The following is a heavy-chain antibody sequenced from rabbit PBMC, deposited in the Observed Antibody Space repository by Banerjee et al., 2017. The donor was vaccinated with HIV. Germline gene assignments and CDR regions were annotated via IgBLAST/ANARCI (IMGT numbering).Heavy chain of an antibody. CDR2: IYTSSANT. Sequence: QSLEESGGDLVKPGASLTLTCTASGFSFSSSYYMCWVRQAPGKGLEWIACIYTSSANTWYASWAKGRFTISKTSSTTVTLQMTSLTAADTATYFCARGGYTYATDRLDLWGPGTLVTVS. CDR3: ARGGYTYATDRLDL. D-gene: IGHD6-1*01. V-gene: IGHV1S40*01. J-gene: IGHJ3*01. CDR1: GFSFSSSYY.